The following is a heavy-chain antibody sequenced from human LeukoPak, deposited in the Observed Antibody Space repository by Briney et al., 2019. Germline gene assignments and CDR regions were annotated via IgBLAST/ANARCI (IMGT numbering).Heavy chain of an antibody. Sequence: SETLSLTCAVYGGSFSGYYWSWIRQPPGKGLEWIGEINHSGSTNYNPSLKSRVTISVDTSENQFSLKLSSVTAADTAVYYCARGQYYYGSGSSSWFDPWGQGTLVTVSS. CDR2: INHSGST. D-gene: IGHD3-10*01. V-gene: IGHV4-34*01. CDR3: ARGQYYYGSGSSSWFDP. J-gene: IGHJ5*02. CDR1: GGSFSGYY.